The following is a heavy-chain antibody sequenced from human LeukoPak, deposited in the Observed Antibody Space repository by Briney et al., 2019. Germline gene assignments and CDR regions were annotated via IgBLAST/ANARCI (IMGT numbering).Heavy chain of an antibody. Sequence: SQTLSLTCTVSGGSISSGSYYWSWIRQPAGKGLEWIGRIYTSGSTNYNPSLKSRVTISVDTSKNQFSLKLSSVTAADTAVYYCAREFLEWLSWFDPWGQGTLVTVSS. D-gene: IGHD3-3*01. CDR3: AREFLEWLSWFDP. J-gene: IGHJ5*02. V-gene: IGHV4-61*02. CDR1: GGSISSGSYY. CDR2: IYTSGST.